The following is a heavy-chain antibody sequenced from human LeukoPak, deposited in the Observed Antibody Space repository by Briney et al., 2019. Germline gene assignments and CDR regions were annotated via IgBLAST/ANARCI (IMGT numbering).Heavy chain of an antibody. CDR2: ISYDGTHK. D-gene: IGHD3-10*01. V-gene: IGHV3-30*18. CDR1: GFTFSSYD. CDR3: AKGSGSLVRGITIKGHPVDV. J-gene: IGHJ6*04. Sequence: GGSLRLSCAASGFTFSSYDMHWVRQAPGKGLEWVAVISYDGTHKYYADSVKGRFTISRDSSKNTVYLQMNSLRPGDTAVYYCAKGSGSLVRGITIKGHPVDVWGKGTTVTVSS.